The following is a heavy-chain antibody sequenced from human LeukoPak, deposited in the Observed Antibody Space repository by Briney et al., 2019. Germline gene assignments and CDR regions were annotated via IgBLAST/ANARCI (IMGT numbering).Heavy chain of an antibody. D-gene: IGHD6-13*01. V-gene: IGHV1-18*01. CDR2: VSAYNGNT. CDR3: ARESSPGAFDI. CDR1: GYSFTSYG. Sequence: ASLKVSCKASGYSFTSYGISWVRQAPGQGLEWMGWVSAYNGNTNYAQKLQGRVTMTTDTSTSTAYMELRSLRADDTAVYYCARESSPGAFDIWGQGTMVTVSS. J-gene: IGHJ3*02.